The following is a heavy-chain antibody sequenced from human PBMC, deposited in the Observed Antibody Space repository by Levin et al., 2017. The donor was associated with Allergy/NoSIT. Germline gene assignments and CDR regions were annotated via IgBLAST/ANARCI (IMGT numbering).Heavy chain of an antibody. Sequence: GGSLRLSCAASGFTFSSYGMHWVRQAPGKGLEWVAVIWDDGCKKYYADSVKGRFTISRDNSKNTLHLQMNSLRAEDTAVYYCARVLRFYYYYYMDVWGKGTTVTVSS. D-gene: IGHD5-12*01. V-gene: IGHV3-33*01. CDR1: GFTFSSYG. CDR3: ARVLRFYYYYYMDV. J-gene: IGHJ6*03. CDR2: IWDDGCKK.